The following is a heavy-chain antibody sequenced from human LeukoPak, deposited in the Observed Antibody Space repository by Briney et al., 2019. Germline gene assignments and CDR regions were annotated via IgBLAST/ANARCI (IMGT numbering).Heavy chain of an antibody. CDR3: ARVPIVGATLDAFDI. D-gene: IGHD1-26*01. CDR1: GYSFTSYW. Sequence: GESLKISCKGSGYSFTSYWIGWVRQMPGKGLEWMGMIYPGDSDTRYSPSFQGQVTISADKSISTAYLQWSSLKASDSAMYYCARVPIVGATLDAFDIWGQGTMVTVSS. CDR2: IYPGDSDT. J-gene: IGHJ3*02. V-gene: IGHV5-51*01.